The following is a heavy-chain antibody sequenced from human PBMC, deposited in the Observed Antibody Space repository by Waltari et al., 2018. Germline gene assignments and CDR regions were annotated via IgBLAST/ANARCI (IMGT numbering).Heavy chain of an antibody. CDR3: ASLGYCSGGSCSGGEGH. V-gene: IGHV4-38-2*01. CDR1: GYSISSGYY. CDR2: IYHSGST. Sequence: QVQLQESGPGLVKPSETLSLTCAVSGYSISSGYYWGWIRQPPGKGLEWIGSIYHSGSTYYNPSLKGRVTISVDTSKNQFSLKLSSVTAADTAVYYCASLGYCSGGSCSGGEGHWGQGTLVTVSS. J-gene: IGHJ4*02. D-gene: IGHD2-15*01.